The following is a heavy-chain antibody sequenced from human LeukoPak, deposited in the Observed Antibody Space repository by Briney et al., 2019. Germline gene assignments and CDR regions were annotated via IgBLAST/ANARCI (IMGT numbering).Heavy chain of an antibody. J-gene: IGHJ4*02. CDR3: ARKSGSSGYPCDY. D-gene: IGHD3-22*01. CDR1: GFAFSSYS. V-gene: IGHV3-48*01. CDR2: ITSSSSAI. Sequence: HSGGSLRLSCAASGFAFSSYSMNWVRQAPGKGLEWVSYITSSSSAIYYADSVKGRFTISRDNAKNSLYLQMNSLRAEETAVYYCARKSGSSGYPCDYWGQGNVVTVSS.